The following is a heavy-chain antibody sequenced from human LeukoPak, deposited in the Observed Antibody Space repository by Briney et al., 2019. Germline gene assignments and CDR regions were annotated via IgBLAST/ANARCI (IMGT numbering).Heavy chain of an antibody. D-gene: IGHD6-19*01. CDR3: AREQWRGRDAFDI. CDR1: GFTFSDYY. J-gene: IGHJ3*02. CDR2: ISSSGSTI. Sequence: KSGGSLRLSCAASGFTFSDYYMSWIRQAPGKGLEWVSYISSSGSTIYYADSVKGRFTISRDNAKNSLYLQMNSLRAEDTAVYYCAREQWRGRDAFDIWGQGTMVTVSS. V-gene: IGHV3-11*01.